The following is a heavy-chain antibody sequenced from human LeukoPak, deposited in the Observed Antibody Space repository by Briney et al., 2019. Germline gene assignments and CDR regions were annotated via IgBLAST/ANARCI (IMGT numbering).Heavy chain of an antibody. CDR3: ARCHSSSSGDY. Sequence: GGSLRLSCAASGFTVTSNYMTWVRQAPGKGLEWVSVIYAGGNIYYADSVKGRFAISRDNSKNTVNLQMNSLRVEDTAMYYCARCHSSSSGDYWGQGTLVTVSS. V-gene: IGHV3-66*01. CDR1: GFTVTSNY. D-gene: IGHD6-6*01. CDR2: IYAGGNI. J-gene: IGHJ4*02.